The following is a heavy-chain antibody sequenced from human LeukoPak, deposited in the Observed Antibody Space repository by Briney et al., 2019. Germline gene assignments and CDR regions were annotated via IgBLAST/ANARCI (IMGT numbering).Heavy chain of an antibody. D-gene: IGHD5-18*01. CDR3: ARSDTAMEYFD. CDR1: GGSFSGYY. V-gene: IGHV4-34*01. CDR2: INHSGST. J-gene: IGHJ4*02. Sequence: SETLSLTCAVYGGSFSGYYWSWIRQPPGKGLEWTGEINHSGSTNYNPSLKSRVTISVDTSKNQFSLKLSSVTAADTAVYYCARSDTAMEYFDWGQGTLVTVSS.